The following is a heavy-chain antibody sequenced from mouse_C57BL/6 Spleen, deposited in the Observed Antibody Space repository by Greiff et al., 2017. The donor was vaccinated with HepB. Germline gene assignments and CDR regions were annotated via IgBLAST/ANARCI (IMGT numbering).Heavy chain of an antibody. D-gene: IGHD2-4*01. V-gene: IGHV1-82*01. J-gene: IGHJ3*01. CDR2: IYPGDGDT. Sequence: QVQLKESGPELVKPGASVKISCKASGYAFSSSWMNWVKQRPGKGLEWIGRIYPGDGDTNYNGKFKGKATLTADKSSSTAYMQLSSLPSEDSAVYFCARLGDYDWFAYWGQGTLVTVSA. CDR3: ARLGDYDWFAY. CDR1: GYAFSSSW.